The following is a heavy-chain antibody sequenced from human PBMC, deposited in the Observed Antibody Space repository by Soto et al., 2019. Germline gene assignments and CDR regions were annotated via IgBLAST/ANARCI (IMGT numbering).Heavy chain of an antibody. CDR3: ARDSDCSGGRCHIY. CDR2: IYYSGST. J-gene: IGHJ4*02. V-gene: IGHV4-61*01. Sequence: QVQLQESGPGLVKPSETLSLTCTVSGGSVSSGPYYWSWIRQPPGKGLEWIGYIYYSGSTKYNPSLKSRVTISADTSKNQFSLKLTSVTAADTAVYYCARDSDCSGGRCHIYWGQGTLVTVSS. D-gene: IGHD2-15*01. CDR1: GGSVSSGPYY.